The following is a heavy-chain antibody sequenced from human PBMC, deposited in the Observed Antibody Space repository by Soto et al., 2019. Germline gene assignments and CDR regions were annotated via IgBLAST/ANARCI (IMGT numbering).Heavy chain of an antibody. Sequence: EVQLLESGGGLVQSGGSLRLSCEASGFTFSSYAMNWVRQAPGKGLEWVSGISSSGYDIYYADSVKGRFTISRDNSKSTLYLQMNSLRAEDTAIYYCAKVYTFLKDVESWGQGVLVTVSS. CDR2: ISSSGYDI. J-gene: IGHJ5*02. CDR1: GFTFSSYA. CDR3: AKVYTFLKDVES. V-gene: IGHV3-23*01. D-gene: IGHD1-20*01.